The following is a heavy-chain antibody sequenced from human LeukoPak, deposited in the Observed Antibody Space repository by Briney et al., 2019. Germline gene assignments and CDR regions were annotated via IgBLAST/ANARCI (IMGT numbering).Heavy chain of an antibody. V-gene: IGHV1-46*01. J-gene: IGHJ1*01. D-gene: IGHD6-19*01. Sequence: ASAKVSCKASGYTFTSYGISWVRQAPGQGLEWMGIINPSGGSTSYAQKFQGRVTMTRDMSTSTVYMELSSLRSEDTAVYYCARGSSGWNAEYFQHWGQGTLVTVSS. CDR1: GYTFTSYG. CDR2: INPSGGST. CDR3: ARGSSGWNAEYFQH.